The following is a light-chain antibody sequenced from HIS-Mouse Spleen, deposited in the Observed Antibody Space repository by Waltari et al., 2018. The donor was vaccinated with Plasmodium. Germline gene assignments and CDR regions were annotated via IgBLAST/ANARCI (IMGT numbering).Light chain of an antibody. CDR1: ALPKKY. V-gene: IGLV3-10*01. CDR3: YSTDSSGNHRV. CDR2: EDS. J-gene: IGLJ3*02. Sequence: SYELTQPPSVSVSPGQTARITCSGDALPKKYAYWYQTKSGKAPVLVIYEDSKRPSGIPERFAGSSSGTMATLTISGAQVEDEAAYYCYSTDSSGNHRVFGGGTKLTVL.